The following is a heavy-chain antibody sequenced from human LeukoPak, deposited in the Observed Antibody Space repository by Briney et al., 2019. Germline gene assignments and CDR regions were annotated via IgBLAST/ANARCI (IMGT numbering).Heavy chain of an antibody. CDR2: IRSDGSNK. V-gene: IGHV3-30*02. CDR3: AKVMDRDIVATIRLGSQYYFDY. Sequence: GGSLRLSCVASGFTFSSYGMHWVRQAPGKGLEWVAFIRSDGSNKYYADSVKGRFTISRDNSKNTLYLQLISLRAEDTAVYYCAKVMDRDIVATIRLGSQYYFDYWGQGTLVTVSS. D-gene: IGHD5-12*01. CDR1: GFTFSSYG. J-gene: IGHJ4*02.